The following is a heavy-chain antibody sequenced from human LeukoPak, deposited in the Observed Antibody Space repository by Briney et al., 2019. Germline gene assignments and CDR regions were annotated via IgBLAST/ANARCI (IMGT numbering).Heavy chain of an antibody. D-gene: IGHD6-13*01. CDR2: IYSSGST. J-gene: IGHJ6*02. V-gene: IGHV3-53*01. CDR3: ARDSGIAAVSYYGMDV. CDR1: GFTASSNY. Sequence: SGGSLRLSCAASGFTASSNYMSWVRQAPGKGLEWVSVIYSSGSTYYADSVKGRFTIPRDNSKNTLYLQMNSLRAEDTAVYYCARDSGIAAVSYYGMDVWGQGTTVTVSS.